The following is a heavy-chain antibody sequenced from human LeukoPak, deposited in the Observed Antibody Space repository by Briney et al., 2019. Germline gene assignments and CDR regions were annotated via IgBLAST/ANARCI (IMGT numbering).Heavy chain of an antibody. J-gene: IGHJ6*02. D-gene: IGHD2-8*02. V-gene: IGHV1-8*01. CDR2: MNPNSGNT. CDR1: GYTFISYD. CDR3: ARGRAGSGYYYGTDV. Sequence: ASVKVSCKASGYTFISYDINWVRQATGQGLEWMGWMNPNSGNTGYAEKFQGRVTMTSNTSISTAYMELSSLRPDDTAVYYCARGRAGSGYYYGTDVWGQGTTVTVSS.